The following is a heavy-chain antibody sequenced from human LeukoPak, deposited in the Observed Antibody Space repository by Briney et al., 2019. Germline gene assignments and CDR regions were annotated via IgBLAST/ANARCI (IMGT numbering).Heavy chain of an antibody. J-gene: IGHJ5*02. CDR3: AVSTSLYNWFDP. CDR2: ISSSGSTI. CDR1: GFTFNE. V-gene: IGHV3-48*03. Sequence: GGSLRLSCAASGFTFNEMNWVRQAPGKGLEWVSYISSSGSTIYYADSVKGRFTISRDNAKNSLYLRMNSLRAEDTAVYYCAVSTSLYNWFDPWGQGTLVTVSS. D-gene: IGHD2-2*01.